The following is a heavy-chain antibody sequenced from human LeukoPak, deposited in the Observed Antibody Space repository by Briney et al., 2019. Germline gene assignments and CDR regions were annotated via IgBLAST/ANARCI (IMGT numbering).Heavy chain of an antibody. CDR2: IGAYNGNT. CDR1: GYTFTSYG. D-gene: IGHD2-15*01. J-gene: IGHJ3*02. Sequence: ASVNVSCKASGYTFTSYGISWVRQAPGQGLEWMGWIGAYNGNTNYAQKLQGRVTMTTDTSTSTAYMELRSLRSDDTAVYYCARAAIVVVVESAFDIWGQGTMVTVSS. V-gene: IGHV1-18*01. CDR3: ARAAIVVVVESAFDI.